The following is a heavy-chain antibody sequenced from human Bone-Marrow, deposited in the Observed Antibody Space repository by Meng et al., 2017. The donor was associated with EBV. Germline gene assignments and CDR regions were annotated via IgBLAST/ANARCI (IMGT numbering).Heavy chain of an antibody. Sequence: EVQLVESGGGLVQPGGSLRLSCVAPGFTFRSYWMHWVRQAPGKGLVWVSRINTDGISTTYADSVKGRFTISRDNAKNTLYLQMNSLRAEDTAVYYCARAEQQLFPFDYWGQGTLVTVSS. J-gene: IGHJ4*02. V-gene: IGHV3-74*01. D-gene: IGHD6-13*01. CDR2: INTDGIST. CDR1: GFTFRSYW. CDR3: ARAEQQLFPFDY.